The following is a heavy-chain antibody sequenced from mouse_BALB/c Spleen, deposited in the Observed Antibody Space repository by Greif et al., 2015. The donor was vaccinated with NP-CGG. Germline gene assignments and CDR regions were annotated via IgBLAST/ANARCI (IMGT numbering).Heavy chain of an antibody. J-gene: IGHJ3*01. CDR3: TRSLGRGSGFAY. CDR2: IYPGSGST. V-gene: IGHV1S22*01. Sequence: LQQSGSELVRPGASVKLSCKASGYTFTSYWMHWVKQRHGQGLEWIGNIYPGSGSTNYDEKSKSKGTLTVDTSSSTAYMHLSSLTSKDSAVYYCTRSLGRGSGFAYWGQGTLVTVSA. D-gene: IGHD4-1*01. CDR1: GYTFTSYW.